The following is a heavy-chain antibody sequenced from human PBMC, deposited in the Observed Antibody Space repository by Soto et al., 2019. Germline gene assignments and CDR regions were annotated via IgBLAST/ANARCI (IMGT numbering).Heavy chain of an antibody. Sequence: KALEWLGIIYWDDDKRYSPSLKSRLTITKDTSKNQVVLTMTNMDPVDTATYYCAHRPYASRRAYNWFDPWGQGTLVTVSS. D-gene: IGHD1-1*01. J-gene: IGHJ5*02. V-gene: IGHV2-5*02. CDR2: IYWDDDK. CDR3: AHRPYASRRAYNWFDP.